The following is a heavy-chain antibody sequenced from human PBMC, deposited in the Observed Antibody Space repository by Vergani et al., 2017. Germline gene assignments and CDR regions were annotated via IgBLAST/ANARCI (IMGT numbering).Heavy chain of an antibody. CDR2: IYSTGST. CDR3: ARMGGYDEGDAFRIGYFDS. J-gene: IGHJ4*02. CDR1: GDSISSGVYY. Sequence: QVQLQESGPGLVKPSQTLSLTCSVSGDSISSGVYYWNWIRQHPGKGLEWIGYIYSTGSTHHNPSLRRRINMSVDTPKNQFSLKLNSVTAADPAMYYCARMGGYDEGDAFRIGYFDSWGPGSLVTVSS. V-gene: IGHV4-31*03. D-gene: IGHD3-22*01.